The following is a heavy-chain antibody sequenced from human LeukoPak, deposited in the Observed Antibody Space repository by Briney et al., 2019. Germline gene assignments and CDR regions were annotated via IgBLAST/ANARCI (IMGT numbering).Heavy chain of an antibody. CDR3: ARALPGCYSTNCYGLDH. D-gene: IGHD2-2*01. Sequence: GASVKVSCKASGYTLTSDGMNWVRQAPGQGLQWMGWINTNTGNPTYAQGFTGRFVFSLDTSVSTAYLQISSLKAEDTAVYYCARALPGCYSTNCYGLDHWGQGTLVTVSS. CDR1: GYTLTSDG. CDR2: INTNTGNP. J-gene: IGHJ4*02. V-gene: IGHV7-4-1*02.